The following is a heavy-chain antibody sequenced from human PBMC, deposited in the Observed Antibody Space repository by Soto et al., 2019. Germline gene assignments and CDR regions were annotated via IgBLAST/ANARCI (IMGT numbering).Heavy chain of an antibody. V-gene: IGHV6-1*01. D-gene: IGHD6-13*01. CDR2: TYYWSKWYN. CDR1: LDSFPSNSAA. J-gene: IGHJ5*02. CDR3: AREGEGIAAYTWFAP. Sequence: SLTLSLPCAISLDSFPSNSAAWNWIRQSTSRGLEWLGRTYYWSKWYNDDAVSVNSRLTINPDTSMNQVSLQLNSVTPQDTAVDYGAREGEGIAAYTWFAPWGQGTRAPVS.